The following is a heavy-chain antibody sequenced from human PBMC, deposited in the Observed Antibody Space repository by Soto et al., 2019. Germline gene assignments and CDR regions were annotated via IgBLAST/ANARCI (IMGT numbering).Heavy chain of an antibody. CDR3: ASLTSWSQEYYYGMDV. Sequence: PGGSLRLSCTGSGFTFGDFGMSWFRQAPGKGLEWLSFIRSKGYGGTTESAASVRGRFITSRDDSKSIAYLQMNSRKTEDTDVYYCASLTSWSQEYYYGMDVWGQGTTVTVSS. D-gene: IGHD2-2*01. V-gene: IGHV3-49*03. CDR2: IRSKGYGGTT. J-gene: IGHJ6*02. CDR1: GFTFGDFG.